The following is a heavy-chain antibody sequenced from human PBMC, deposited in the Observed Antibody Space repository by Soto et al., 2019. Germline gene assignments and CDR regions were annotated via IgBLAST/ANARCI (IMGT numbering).Heavy chain of an antibody. Sequence: PGVSLRLCCAASGFTFSSYARSWVRQAPGKGLEWVSAISGSGGSTYYADPVKGRFTISRDNSKNSLYLQMNSLRDEDTAVYYCARANVWPIFGVVIIQPYYYGMEVWGQGTTVTVSS. J-gene: IGHJ6*02. V-gene: IGHV3-23*01. CDR3: ARANVWPIFGVVIIQPYYYGMEV. D-gene: IGHD3-3*01. CDR1: GFTFSSYA. CDR2: ISGSGGST.